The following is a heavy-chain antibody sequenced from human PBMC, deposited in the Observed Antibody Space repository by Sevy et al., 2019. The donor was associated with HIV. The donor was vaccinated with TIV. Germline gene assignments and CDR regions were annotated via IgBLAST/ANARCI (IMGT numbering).Heavy chain of an antibody. J-gene: IGHJ6*02. Sequence: SETLSLTCAVYGGSFSGYYWSWIRQPPGKGLEWIGEINHSGSTNYNPSLKSRVTISVDTSKNQFSLKLSSVTAADTAVYYCARGPNCSSTSCYDPIYYYFYGMDVWGQGTTVTVS. D-gene: IGHD2-2*01. V-gene: IGHV4-34*01. CDR1: GGSFSGYY. CDR2: INHSGST. CDR3: ARGPNCSSTSCYDPIYYYFYGMDV.